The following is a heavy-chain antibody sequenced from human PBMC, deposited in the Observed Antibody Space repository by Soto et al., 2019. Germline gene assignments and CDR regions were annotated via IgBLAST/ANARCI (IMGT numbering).Heavy chain of an antibody. Sequence: PGESLKISCKGSGYSFTSHWISWVRQMPGKGLEWMGRIDPSDSYTNYSPSFQGHVTISADKSISTAYLQWSSLKASDTAMYYCARFEYSSSSGGSYYYGMDVWGQGTTVTVSS. V-gene: IGHV5-10-1*01. CDR3: ARFEYSSSSGGSYYYGMDV. J-gene: IGHJ6*02. CDR1: GYSFTSHW. D-gene: IGHD6-6*01. CDR2: IDPSDSYT.